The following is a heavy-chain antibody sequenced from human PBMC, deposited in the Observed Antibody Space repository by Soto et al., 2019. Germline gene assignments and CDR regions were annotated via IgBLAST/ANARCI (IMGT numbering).Heavy chain of an antibody. CDR3: ARRDGYKYGFDY. CDR2: TYYRSKWYN. Sequence: SQTLSLTCAISGDSVSSNSATWNWIRQSPSRGLEWLGRTYYRSKWYNDYAVSVESRIIINSDTSKNQFSLQLNSVTPEDTAVYYCARRDGYKYGFDYWGQGTLVTVSS. D-gene: IGHD5-12*01. J-gene: IGHJ4*02. CDR1: GDSVSSNSAT. V-gene: IGHV6-1*01.